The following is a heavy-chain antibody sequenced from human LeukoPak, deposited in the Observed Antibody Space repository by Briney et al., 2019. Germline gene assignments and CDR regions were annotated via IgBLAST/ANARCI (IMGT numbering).Heavy chain of an antibody. CDR1: GFSLSTSGVG. D-gene: IGHD5-18*01. Sequence: SGPTLVKPTQTLTLTCTFSGFSLSTSGVGVGWVRQPPGKALEWLALIFWDVDKYYSPSLKNRLTITKGTSRNQVVLTMTNVDPVDTATYYCAHTGYSYGLDFWGQGTLVTVSS. J-gene: IGHJ4*02. CDR3: AHTGYSYGLDF. CDR2: IFWDVDK. V-gene: IGHV2-5*02.